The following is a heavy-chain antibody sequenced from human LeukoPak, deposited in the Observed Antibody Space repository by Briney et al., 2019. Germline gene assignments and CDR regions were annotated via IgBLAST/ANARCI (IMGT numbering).Heavy chain of an antibody. Sequence: ASVKVSCKTSGYTFTNYGISWVRQAPGQGLEWMGCITTHNGKTNYAETLQGRVTMTTDAFTNTAYMDLRSLRSDDTAVYFCVREGSTIYHFDHWGQGTLVTVSS. CDR3: VREGSTIYHFDH. CDR1: GYTFTNYG. V-gene: IGHV1-18*01. J-gene: IGHJ4*02. CDR2: ITTHNGKT. D-gene: IGHD3-3*01.